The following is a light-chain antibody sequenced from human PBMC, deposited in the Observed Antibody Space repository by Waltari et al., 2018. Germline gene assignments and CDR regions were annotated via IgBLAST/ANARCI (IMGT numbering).Light chain of an antibody. CDR1: SGPVSTTFY. J-gene: IGLJ3*02. CDR2: NTN. CDR3: ILYMGGGVSL. V-gene: IGLV8-61*01. Sequence: QTVVTQEPSLSVSPGGTVTLTCGFDSGPVSTTFYTGWYQQTPGPAPRTLIYNTNIRSSGVPHRFSGSILGNKAALTITGAQADDESDYYCILYMGGGVSLFGGGTKVTVL.